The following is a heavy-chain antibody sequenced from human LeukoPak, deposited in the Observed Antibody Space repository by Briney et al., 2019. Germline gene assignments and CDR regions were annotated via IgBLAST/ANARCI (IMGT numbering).Heavy chain of an antibody. V-gene: IGHV1-2*02. J-gene: IGHJ4*02. CDR3: ATDRDSGSYRFDY. CDR2: INPNSGGT. D-gene: IGHD1-26*01. CDR1: GYTFTDYY. Sequence: ASVKVSCKASGYTFTDYYMHWVRQAPGQGLEWMGWINPNSGGTNYAQKFQGRVTMTRDTSISTAYMELSSLRSEDTAVYYCATDRDSGSYRFDYWGQGTLVTVSS.